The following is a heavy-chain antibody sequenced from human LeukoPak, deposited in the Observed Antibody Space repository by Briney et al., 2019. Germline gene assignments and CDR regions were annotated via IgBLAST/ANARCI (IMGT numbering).Heavy chain of an antibody. D-gene: IGHD2-15*01. CDR3: TRDVFCSGGTCYRAFDI. V-gene: IGHV3-30*03. J-gene: IGHJ3*02. Sequence: PGGSLRLSCAASGFTFSSYGMHWVRQAPGKGLEWVAVISYDGSNKYYADSVKGRFTISRDNSENTLYLQMNSLRAEDTAVYYCTRDVFCSGGTCYRAFDIWGQGTMVTVSS. CDR2: ISYDGSNK. CDR1: GFTFSSYG.